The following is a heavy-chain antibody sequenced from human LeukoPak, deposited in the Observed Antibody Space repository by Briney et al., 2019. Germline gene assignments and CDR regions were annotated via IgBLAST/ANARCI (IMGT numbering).Heavy chain of an antibody. J-gene: IGHJ3*02. CDR1: GFTFSSYA. CDR3: ARDWPSEWQHLPDYDAVDI. V-gene: IGHV3-23*01. Sequence: GGFLRPPFAAFGFTFSSYAMSWVRQPPGKGLNWVSSISGSGGNTFYADSVKGRFTISRDNSKNTLYLQMNSLRAEDTAVYYCARDWPSEWQHLPDYDAVDIWGQGTMVTVSS. D-gene: IGHD6-13*01. CDR2: ISGSGGNT.